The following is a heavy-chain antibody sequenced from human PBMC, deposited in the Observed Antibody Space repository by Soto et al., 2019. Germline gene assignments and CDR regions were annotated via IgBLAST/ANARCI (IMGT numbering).Heavy chain of an antibody. J-gene: IGHJ4*02. Sequence: PGGSLRLSYAASGFTFSSYAMSWVRQAPGKGLEWVSAISGSGGSTYYADSVKGRFTISRDNSKNTLYLQMNSLRAEDTAVYYCACLQENIVVVTAIRYWGQGTLVTVSS. CDR3: ACLQENIVVVTAIRY. D-gene: IGHD2-21*02. CDR1: GFTFSSYA. CDR2: ISGSGGST. V-gene: IGHV3-23*01.